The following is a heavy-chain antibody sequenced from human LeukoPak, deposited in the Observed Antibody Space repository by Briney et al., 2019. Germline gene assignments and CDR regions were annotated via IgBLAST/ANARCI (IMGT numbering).Heavy chain of an antibody. Sequence: ASVKVSCKASGYSFTSYYMHWVRQAPGQGLEWLGIINPSGGSTSYAQKFQGRVTMTRDTSTSTAYMELSSLRSEDTAVYYCARALTVTTSGRVGGFDYWGQGTLVTVSS. V-gene: IGHV1-46*01. D-gene: IGHD4-17*01. CDR3: ARALTVTTSGRVGGFDY. CDR1: GYSFTSYY. CDR2: INPSGGST. J-gene: IGHJ4*02.